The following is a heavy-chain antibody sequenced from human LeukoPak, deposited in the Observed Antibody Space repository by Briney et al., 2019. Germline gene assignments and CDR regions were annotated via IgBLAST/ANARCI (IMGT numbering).Heavy chain of an antibody. J-gene: IGHJ2*01. V-gene: IGHV4-4*02. CDR3: ARSYSNYVHWYFDL. Sequence: SGTLSLTCAVSGGSISSSNWWSWVRQPPGEGLEWIGEIYHSGSTNYNPSLKSRVTISVDKSKNQFSLNLSSVTAADTAVYYCARSYSNYVHWYFDLWGRGALVTVSS. CDR1: GGSISSSNW. D-gene: IGHD4-11*01. CDR2: IYHSGST.